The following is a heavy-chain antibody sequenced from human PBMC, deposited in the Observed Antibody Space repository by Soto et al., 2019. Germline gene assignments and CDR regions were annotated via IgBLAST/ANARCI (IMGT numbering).Heavy chain of an antibody. J-gene: IGHJ5*02. CDR2: MNPNSGNT. CDR3: ARGLFAAAAGNWFDP. V-gene: IGHV1-8*01. CDR1: GYTFTSYD. Sequence: GASVKISCKASGYTFTSYDINWVRQATGQGIEWMGWMNPNSGNTGYAQKFQGRVTMTRNTSISTAYMELSSLRSEDTAVYYCARGLFAAAAGNWFDPWGQGTLVTVSS. D-gene: IGHD6-13*01.